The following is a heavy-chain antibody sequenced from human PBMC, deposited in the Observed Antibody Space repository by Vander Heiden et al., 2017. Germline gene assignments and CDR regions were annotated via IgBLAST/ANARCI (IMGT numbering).Heavy chain of an antibody. CDR2: INHRGST. CDR3: ARGLSVDWLYYYDSSARYYFDY. CDR1: GGSFSGFY. Sequence: QVQLQQWGAGLLKPAETRSLTCAVYGGSFSGFYWGCTRQPPGKGLEWIGEINHRGSTNYNPSLKSRVTISVDTSKNQFSLKLSSVTAADTAVYYCARGLSVDWLYYYDSSARYYFDYWGQGTLVTVSS. J-gene: IGHJ4*02. D-gene: IGHD3-22*01. V-gene: IGHV4-34*01.